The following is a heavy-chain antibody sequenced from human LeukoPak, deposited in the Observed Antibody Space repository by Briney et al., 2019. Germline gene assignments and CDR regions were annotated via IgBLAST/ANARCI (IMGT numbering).Heavy chain of an antibody. J-gene: IGHJ4*02. CDR2: IYSSGST. D-gene: IGHD6-19*01. CDR3: ARGAAVAGTFFDY. V-gene: IGHV4-59*08. CDR1: DGSINGYY. Sequence: SETLSLTCTVSDGSINGYYWSWIRQPPGKGLDWIGYIYSSGSTNYNPSLKSRVTISVDTSKNQFSLKLSSVTAADTAVYYCARGAAVAGTFFDYWGQGTLVTVSS.